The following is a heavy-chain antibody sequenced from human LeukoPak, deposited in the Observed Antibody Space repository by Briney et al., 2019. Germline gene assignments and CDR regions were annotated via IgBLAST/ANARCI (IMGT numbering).Heavy chain of an antibody. CDR1: GGSISSGGYS. CDR3: ASGGNLDY. CDR2: IYHSGST. V-gene: IGHV4-30-2*01. J-gene: IGHJ4*02. D-gene: IGHD4-23*01. Sequence: SETLSLTCAVSGGSISSGGYSWSWTRQPPGKGLEWIGYIYHSGSTYYNPSLKSRVTISVDRSKNQFSLKLSSVTAADTAVYYCASGGNLDYWGQGTLVTVSS.